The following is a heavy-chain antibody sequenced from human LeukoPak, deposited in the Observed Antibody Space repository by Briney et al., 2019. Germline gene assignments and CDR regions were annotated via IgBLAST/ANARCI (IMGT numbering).Heavy chain of an antibody. CDR1: GFTFSSYA. Sequence: PGGSLRLSCAASGFTFSSYAMSWVRQAPGKGLERVSAISGSGGSTYYADSVKGRFTISRDNSKNTLYLQMNSLRAEDTAVYYCAKDGEPVVTFPGTYFDYWGQGTLVTVSS. CDR3: AKDGEPVVTFPGTYFDY. V-gene: IGHV3-23*01. CDR2: ISGSGGST. J-gene: IGHJ4*02. D-gene: IGHD4-23*01.